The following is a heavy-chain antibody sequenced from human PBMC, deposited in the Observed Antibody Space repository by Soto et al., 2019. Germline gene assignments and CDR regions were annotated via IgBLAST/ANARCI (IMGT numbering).Heavy chain of an antibody. CDR2: IIPMFGTA. D-gene: IGHD5-18*01. V-gene: IGHV1-69*12. Sequence: QVQLVQSGAEVKKPESSVKVSCKAPGGTFSTYAISWVRQAPGQGLEWMGGIIPMFGTANYAQRFQDRVTITADESTNTVYXEXSSLRSEDTAVYFCASGIQLWLRRINNGYSGWGQGTLVTVSS. CDR1: GGTFSTYA. CDR3: ASGIQLWLRRINNGYSG. J-gene: IGHJ4*02.